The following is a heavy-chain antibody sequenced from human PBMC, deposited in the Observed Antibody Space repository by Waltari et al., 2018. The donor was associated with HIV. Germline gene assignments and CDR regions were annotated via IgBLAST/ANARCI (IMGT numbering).Heavy chain of an antibody. J-gene: IGHJ4*02. V-gene: IGHV3-7*01. D-gene: IGHD5-18*01. CDR1: GFTFISYW. CDR3: ARSPTAMATFDY. Sequence: EVQLVESGGGLVQPGGSLRLSCAASGFTFISYWMSWVRQAPGNGLEWVANIKQDGSEKYYVDSVKGRFTISRDNAKNSLYLQMNSLRAEDTAVYYCARSPTAMATFDYWGQGTLVTVSS. CDR2: IKQDGSEK.